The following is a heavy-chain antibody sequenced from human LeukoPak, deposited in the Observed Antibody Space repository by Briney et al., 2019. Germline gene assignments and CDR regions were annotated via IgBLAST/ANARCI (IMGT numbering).Heavy chain of an antibody. V-gene: IGHV1-18*01. D-gene: IGHD3-9*01. J-gene: IGHJ6*02. Sequence: ASVKVSCKASGYAFSNFGISWVRQAPGQGLEWMGWVSPYNGNTKYAQKVQGRVTMTTDTSTNVAYMELRNLRSDDTAVYYCARRLPDILTDYYYYGMDVWGQGTTVTVSS. CDR2: VSPYNGNT. CDR3: ARRLPDILTDYYYYGMDV. CDR1: GYAFSNFG.